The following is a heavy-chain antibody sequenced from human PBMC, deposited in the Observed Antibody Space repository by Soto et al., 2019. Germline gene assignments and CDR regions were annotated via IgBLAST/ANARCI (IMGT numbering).Heavy chain of an antibody. J-gene: IGHJ4*02. CDR2: ISGLSATT. CDR3: TRGGAVRPDY. Sequence: DVVLVNSGGGFVRPGESLRLSCGASGFRFTSFGMNWVRQGPGKGLEWLSYISGLSATTYYADSVRGRFTVSRDNDMNLLFLQLNNLRDDDTAVYYCTRGGAVRPDYWGQGSRVVVSS. CDR1: GFRFTSFG. V-gene: IGHV3-48*02.